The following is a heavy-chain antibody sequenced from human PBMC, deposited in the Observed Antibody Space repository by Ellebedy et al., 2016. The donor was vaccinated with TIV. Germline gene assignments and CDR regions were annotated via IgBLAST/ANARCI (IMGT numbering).Heavy chain of an antibody. CDR3: ARGVLSGY. J-gene: IGHJ4*02. Sequence: GESLKISCAASGFTVSNNYISWVRQAPGKGLEWVAVIYSGGSTSYADSVKGRFTISRDNSKNTVYLQMISLRAEETAVYYCARGVLSGYWGQGTLVTVSS. CDR2: IYSGGST. D-gene: IGHD2/OR15-2a*01. V-gene: IGHV3-53*01. CDR1: GFTVSNNY.